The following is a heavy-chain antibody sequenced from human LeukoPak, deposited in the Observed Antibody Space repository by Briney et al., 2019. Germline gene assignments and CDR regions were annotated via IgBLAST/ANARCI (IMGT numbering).Heavy chain of an antibody. V-gene: IGHV3-23*01. D-gene: IGHD3-3*01. CDR1: GFTFSSYA. CDR3: ARGHRHLLRFLGYYYGMDV. Sequence: GGSLRLSCAASGFTFSSYAMSWVRQAPGKGLEWVSAISGSGGSTYYADSVKGRFTISRDNSKNTLYLQMNSLRAEDTAVYYCARGHRHLLRFLGYYYGMDVWGQGTTVTVSS. J-gene: IGHJ6*02. CDR2: ISGSGGST.